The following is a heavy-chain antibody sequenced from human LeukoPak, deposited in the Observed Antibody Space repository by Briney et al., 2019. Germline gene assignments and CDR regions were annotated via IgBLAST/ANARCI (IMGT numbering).Heavy chain of an antibody. D-gene: IGHD5-12*01. J-gene: IGHJ4*02. Sequence: SETLSLTCAVYGGSFSGYYWSWIRQPPGKGLEWIGEINHSGSTNYNPSLKSRVAISVDTSKNQFSLKLSSVTAADTAVYYCARGGYSGYAHWGQGTLVTVSS. V-gene: IGHV4-34*01. CDR3: ARGGYSGYAH. CDR1: GGSFSGYY. CDR2: INHSGST.